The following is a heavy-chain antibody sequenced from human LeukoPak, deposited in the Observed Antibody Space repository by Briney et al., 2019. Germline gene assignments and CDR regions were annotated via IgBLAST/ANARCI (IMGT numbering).Heavy chain of an antibody. V-gene: IGHV4-39*01. D-gene: IGHD1-7*01. Sequence: SETLSLTCTVSGGSISSSSYYWGWIRQPPGKGLEWIGSIYYSGSTYYNPSLKSRVTISVDTSKNQFSLKLSSVTAADTAVYYCARRELTDDYWGQGALVTVSS. J-gene: IGHJ4*02. CDR2: IYYSGST. CDR1: GGSISSSSYY. CDR3: ARRELTDDY.